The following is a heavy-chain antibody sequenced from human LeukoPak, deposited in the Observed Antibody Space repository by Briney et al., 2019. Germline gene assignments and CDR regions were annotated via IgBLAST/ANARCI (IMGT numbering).Heavy chain of an antibody. CDR2: IYSGGST. V-gene: IGHV3-53*01. CDR1: GFTVSSNY. D-gene: IGHD3-22*01. CDR3: ASSYDSSGLDY. Sequence: PGGSLRLSCAASGFTVSSNYMSWVRQAPGKGLEWVSVIYSGGSTYYADSVKGRFTISRDNSKNTLYLQMNSLRAEDTAVYYCASSYDSSGLDYWGQGTLVTVSS. J-gene: IGHJ4*02.